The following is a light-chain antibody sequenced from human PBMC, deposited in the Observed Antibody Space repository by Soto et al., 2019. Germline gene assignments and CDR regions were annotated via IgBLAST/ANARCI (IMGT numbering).Light chain of an antibody. CDR1: QSVSSY. CDR2: DAS. CDR3: QQRSNWLT. J-gene: IGKJ4*01. V-gene: IGKV3-11*01. Sequence: DIVLTQSPATLSLSPGERATLSCRASQSVSSYLAWYQQKPGQAPRLLIYDASNRATGIPARFSGSGSGTDFTPTISSLEPEDFAVYYCQQRSNWLTFGGGTKVEIK.